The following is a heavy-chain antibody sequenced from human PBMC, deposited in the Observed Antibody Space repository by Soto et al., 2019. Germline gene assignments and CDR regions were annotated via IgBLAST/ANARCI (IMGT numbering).Heavy chain of an antibody. CDR3: ARGVGLGSYYISDYYMDV. V-gene: IGHV4-59*01. Sequence: SETLSLTCTVSGGSISNYYWSWIRQPPGKGLEWIGYIYHSGSTNYNPSLKSRVTISVDTSKNQFSLKLSSVTAADTAVYYCARGVGLGSYYISDYYMDVWGKGTTVTVSS. CDR1: GGSISNYY. J-gene: IGHJ6*03. D-gene: IGHD3-10*01. CDR2: IYHSGST.